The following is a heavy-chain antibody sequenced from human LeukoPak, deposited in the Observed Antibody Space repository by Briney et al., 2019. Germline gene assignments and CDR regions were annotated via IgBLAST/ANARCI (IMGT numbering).Heavy chain of an antibody. CDR1: GGSISSYY. Sequence: PSETLSLTCTVSGGSISSYYWSWIRQPPGKGLEWIGYIYYSGSTNYNPSLKSRATISVDTSKNQFSLKLSSVTAADTAVYYCARAGPHYYGSGSYYFDYWGQGTLVTVSS. CDR2: IYYSGST. CDR3: ARAGPHYYGSGSYYFDY. V-gene: IGHV4-59*01. D-gene: IGHD3-10*01. J-gene: IGHJ4*02.